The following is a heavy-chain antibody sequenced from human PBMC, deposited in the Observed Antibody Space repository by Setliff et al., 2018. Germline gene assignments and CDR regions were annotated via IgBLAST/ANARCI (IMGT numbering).Heavy chain of an antibody. CDR2: ICHSGST. CDR1: GYSISSGYC. V-gene: IGHV4-38-2*02. Sequence: SETLSLTCDVSGYSISSGYCWGWIRQPPGKGLEWIGSICHSGSTHYNPSLKSRVTISVDTSRNQFSLKLSSVTAADTAVYYCARDPHYDPTYSLPGHAFDFWGQGIMVTVSS. CDR3: ARDPHYDPTYSLPGHAFDF. J-gene: IGHJ3*01. D-gene: IGHD3-22*01.